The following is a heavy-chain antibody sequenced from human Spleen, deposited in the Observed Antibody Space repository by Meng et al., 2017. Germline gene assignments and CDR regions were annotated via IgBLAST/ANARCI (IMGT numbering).Heavy chain of an antibody. Sequence: EVQLVESGGGLIQPGGSLRLPCAASGFTVSSNSMSWVRQAPGKGLEWISTIDAGGGATYYADSMKGRFTISRDNSKNTLYLQMSSLRVEDTAIYYCVPRTTFYDFWGQGTLVTVSS. CDR3: VPRTTFYDF. D-gene: IGHD2/OR15-2a*01. CDR2: IDAGGGAT. V-gene: IGHV3-53*01. J-gene: IGHJ4*02. CDR1: GFTVSSNS.